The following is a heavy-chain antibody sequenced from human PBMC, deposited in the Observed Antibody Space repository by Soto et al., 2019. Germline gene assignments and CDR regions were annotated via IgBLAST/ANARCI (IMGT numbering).Heavy chain of an antibody. J-gene: IGHJ1*01. Sequence: ASVKVSCKASGYTFTSCTLHWVRQAPGHRPEWMGWINADNGDTKYSQNFQGRVTITRDTSASTVYLEVSSLRSEDTAVYFCARGSNAVISRLEHLADWGQGTLVTVAS. CDR1: GYTFTSCT. D-gene: IGHD3-16*01. V-gene: IGHV1-3*01. CDR2: INADNGDT. CDR3: ARGSNAVISRLEHLAD.